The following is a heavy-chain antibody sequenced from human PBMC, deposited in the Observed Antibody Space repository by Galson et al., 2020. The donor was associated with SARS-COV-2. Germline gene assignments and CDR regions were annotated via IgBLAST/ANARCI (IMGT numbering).Heavy chain of an antibody. V-gene: IGHV3-23*01. Sequence: GGSLRLSCVASGFTFSSHAMSWVRQAPGKRLEWVSCISTSGGSTYYADSVKGRFTISRDNSKNTLYLQMNSLRAEDTAVYYCAKDQDDYSNLLFDYWGRGTLVTVSS. D-gene: IGHD4-4*01. CDR1: GFTFSSHA. CDR2: ISTSGGST. CDR3: AKDQDDYSNLLFDY. J-gene: IGHJ4*02.